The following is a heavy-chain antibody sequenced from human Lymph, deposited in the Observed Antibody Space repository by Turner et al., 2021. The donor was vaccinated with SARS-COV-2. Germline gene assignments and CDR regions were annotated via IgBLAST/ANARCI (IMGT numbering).Heavy chain of an antibody. Sequence: QVQLVESGGGVVQPGRSLRLSCAAPGFTFSSYARYWVRQAPGKGLGWVAVISYDGSNKYYADSVKGRFTISRDNSKNTLYLQMNSLRAEDTAVYYCARGDYYGSGSYPGKTFDCWGQGTLVTVSS. CDR1: GFTFSSYA. D-gene: IGHD3-10*01. CDR2: ISYDGSNK. J-gene: IGHJ4*02. V-gene: IGHV3-30-3*01. CDR3: ARGDYYGSGSYPGKTFDC.